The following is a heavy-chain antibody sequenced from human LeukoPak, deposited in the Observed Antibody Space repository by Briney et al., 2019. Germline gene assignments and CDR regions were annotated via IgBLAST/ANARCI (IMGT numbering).Heavy chain of an antibody. CDR1: GGSISSYY. CDR3: ARGPPVVVVVAATPRYDY. D-gene: IGHD2-15*01. V-gene: IGHV4-34*01. Sequence: PSETLSLTCTVSGGSISSYYWSWIRQPPGKGLEWIGEINHSGSTNYNPSLKSRVTISVDTSKNQFSLKLSSVTAADTAVYYCARGPPVVVVVAATPRYDYWGQGTLVTVSS. J-gene: IGHJ4*02. CDR2: INHSGST.